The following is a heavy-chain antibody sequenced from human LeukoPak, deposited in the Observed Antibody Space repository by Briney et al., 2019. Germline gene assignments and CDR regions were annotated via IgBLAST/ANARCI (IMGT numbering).Heavy chain of an antibody. Sequence: GASVKVSCKASGYTFISYGISWVRQAPGQGLEWMGGIIPIFGTANYAQKFQGRVTITADESTSTAYMELSSLRSEDTAVYYCARDKVYSSSWPSHYGMDVWGQGTTVTVSS. V-gene: IGHV1-69*13. D-gene: IGHD6-13*01. CDR2: IIPIFGTA. CDR1: GYTFISYG. J-gene: IGHJ6*02. CDR3: ARDKVYSSSWPSHYGMDV.